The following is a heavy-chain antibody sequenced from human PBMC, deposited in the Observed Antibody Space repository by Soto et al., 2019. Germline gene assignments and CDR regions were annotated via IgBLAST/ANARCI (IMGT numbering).Heavy chain of an antibody. CDR1: GDSINNRSYY. D-gene: IGHD2-21*02. CDR2: IYYSGST. Sequence: NPSETLSLNCTVTGDSINNRSYYWGWIRQPPGKGLEWIGSIYYSGSTYNNPSLKSRVSMSVDTSKNQFSLKLRSVTAADTALYYCARQRTSVVTQAYFDSWGQGSLVTVSS. CDR3: ARQRTSVVTQAYFDS. J-gene: IGHJ4*02. V-gene: IGHV4-39*01.